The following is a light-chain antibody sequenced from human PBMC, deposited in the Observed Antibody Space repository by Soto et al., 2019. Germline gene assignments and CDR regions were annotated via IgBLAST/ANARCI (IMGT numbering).Light chain of an antibody. Sequence: DIQMTQSPSSLSASVGDRVTITCRASQSISSYLNWYQQKPGKAPKLLIYAASSLQSGVPSRFSGSGYGTDSTLTISSLQPEHVASYYCKQIYTIPLTFGGGTKVDIK. CDR2: AAS. CDR3: KQIYTIPLT. CDR1: QSISSY. J-gene: IGKJ4*01. V-gene: IGKV1-39*01.